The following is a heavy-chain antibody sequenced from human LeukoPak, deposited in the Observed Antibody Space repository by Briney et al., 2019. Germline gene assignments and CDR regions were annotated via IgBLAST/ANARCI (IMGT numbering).Heavy chain of an antibody. D-gene: IGHD6-19*01. J-gene: IGHJ5*02. CDR1: GFTFSSYA. Sequence: PGRSLRLSCATSGFTFSSYAMRWVRQAPDKGLEWVAVISYDGNTKYYVDSVKGRFTISRDNSKNTLYLQLNSLRAEDTAVYYCARHSSRWYDGGINWFDPWGQGALVTVSS. CDR2: ISYDGNTK. V-gene: IGHV3-30*04. CDR3: ARHSSRWYDGGINWFDP.